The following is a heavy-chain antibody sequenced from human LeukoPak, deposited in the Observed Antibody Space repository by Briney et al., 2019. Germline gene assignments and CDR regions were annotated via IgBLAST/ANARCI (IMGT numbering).Heavy chain of an antibody. CDR2: ISTSGSA. CDR3: AREVDGGYDFWSGYYSFDY. CDR1: GGSISSGNYY. D-gene: IGHD3-3*01. V-gene: IGHV4-61*02. J-gene: IGHJ4*02. Sequence: SQTLSLTCTVSGGSISSGNYYWSWIRQPAGKGLEWIGRISTSGSANYNPSLKSRVTISVDTSKNQFSLKLNSVTAADTAVYYCAREVDGGYDFWSGYYSFDYWGQGTLVTVSS.